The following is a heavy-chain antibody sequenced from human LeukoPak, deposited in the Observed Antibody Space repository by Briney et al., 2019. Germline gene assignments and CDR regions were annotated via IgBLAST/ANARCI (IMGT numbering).Heavy chain of an antibody. Sequence: GGSLRLSCAASGYTFSSYGMHWVRQAPGKGLEWVAVIWCDGSNKYNADSVKGRFTISRDNSKNTLYLQMNSLRAEDTAVYYCASECSGGSCYSYFDYWGQGTLVTVSS. V-gene: IGHV3-33*01. CDR1: GYTFSSYG. J-gene: IGHJ4*02. CDR3: ASECSGGSCYSYFDY. D-gene: IGHD2-15*01. CDR2: IWCDGSNK.